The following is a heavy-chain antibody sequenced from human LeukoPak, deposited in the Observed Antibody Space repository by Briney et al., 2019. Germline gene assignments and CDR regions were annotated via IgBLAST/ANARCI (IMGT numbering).Heavy chain of an antibody. J-gene: IGHJ3*02. CDR3: ASITMGGDAFDI. Sequence: SETLSLTCAVSGGSISSGGYSWSWIRQPPGKGLEWIGYIYHSGSTYYNPSLKSRVTISVDRSKNQFSLKLSSVTAADTAVYYCASITMGGDAFDIWGQGTMVTVSS. CDR1: GGSISSGGYS. D-gene: IGHD3-10*01. V-gene: IGHV4-30-2*01. CDR2: IYHSGST.